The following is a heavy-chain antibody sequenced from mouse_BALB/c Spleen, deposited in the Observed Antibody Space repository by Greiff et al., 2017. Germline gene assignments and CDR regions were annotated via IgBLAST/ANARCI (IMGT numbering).Heavy chain of an antibody. Sequence: SGAELVRPGSSVKISCKASGYAFSSYWMNWVKQRPGQGLEWIGQIYPGDGDTNYNGKFKGKATLTADKSSSTAYMQLSSLTSEDSAVYFCARWGGNYYFDYWGQGTTLTVSS. CDR1: GYAFSSYW. CDR3: ARWGGNYYFDY. J-gene: IGHJ2*01. V-gene: IGHV1-80*01. CDR2: IYPGDGDT. D-gene: IGHD2-1*01.